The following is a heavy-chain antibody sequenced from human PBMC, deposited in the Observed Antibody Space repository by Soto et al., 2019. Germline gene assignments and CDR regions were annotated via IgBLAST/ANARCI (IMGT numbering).Heavy chain of an antibody. Sequence: QVQLVESGGGVVQPGRSLRLSCAASGFTFSSYGMHWVRQAPGKGLEWVAVIWYDGSNKYYSDSVKGRFTISRDNSKNKLYLQMNSLRAEDTAVDYCARDKGPKTGGLKDYLGQGTLVTVSS. CDR3: ARDKGPKTGGLKDY. V-gene: IGHV3-33*01. D-gene: IGHD3-16*01. J-gene: IGHJ4*02. CDR1: GFTFSSYG. CDR2: IWYDGSNK.